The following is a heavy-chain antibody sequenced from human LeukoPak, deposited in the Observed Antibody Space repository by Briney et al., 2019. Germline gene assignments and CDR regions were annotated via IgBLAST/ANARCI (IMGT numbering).Heavy chain of an antibody. CDR2: ISGSDGST. CDR3: AELGITMIGGV. Sequence: GGSLRLSCAASGFTFSSSGMSWVRQAPGKGLEWVSGISGSDGSTNYADSVKGRFTISRENSKNTLYLQMNSLRAEDTAVYYCAELGITMIGGVWGKGTTVTISS. V-gene: IGHV3-23*01. D-gene: IGHD3-10*02. CDR1: GFTFSSSG. J-gene: IGHJ6*04.